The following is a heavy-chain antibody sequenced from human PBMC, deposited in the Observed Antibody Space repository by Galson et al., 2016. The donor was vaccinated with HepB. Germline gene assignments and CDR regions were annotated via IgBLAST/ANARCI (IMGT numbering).Heavy chain of an antibody. CDR3: ARVDSGVIILYYYYRLDV. Sequence: ETLSLTCAVSGASISTGHWWTWVRQPPGQGLEWVGEIYHNGNTNYNPSPNSPVTMSVDKSKNQFSLNLTSLTAADTAVYYCARVDSGVIILYYYYRLDVWGHGTTVTVSS. V-gene: IGHV4-4*02. J-gene: IGHJ6*02. CDR2: IYHNGNT. CDR1: GASISTGHW. D-gene: IGHD2-21*01.